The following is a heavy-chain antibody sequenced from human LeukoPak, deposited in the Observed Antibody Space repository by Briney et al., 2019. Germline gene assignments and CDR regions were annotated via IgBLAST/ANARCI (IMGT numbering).Heavy chain of an antibody. J-gene: IGHJ4*02. CDR1: GYTFTGYH. CDR2: IIPNSGGT. Sequence: ASVKVSCKASGYTFTGYHIYWVRQAPGQGLEWMGWIIPNSGGTNYAQKFQGRVTMTKDTSISTAYMELSRLGSDDTAVYYCARRYSPTGPFDYWRPRTLVTVSS. CDR3: ARRYSPTGPFDY. V-gene: IGHV1-2*02. D-gene: IGHD1-14*01.